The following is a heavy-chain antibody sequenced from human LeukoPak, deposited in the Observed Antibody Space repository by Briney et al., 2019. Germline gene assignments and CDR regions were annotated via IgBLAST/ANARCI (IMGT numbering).Heavy chain of an antibody. CDR3: ARSYDSSGYYWGDFDY. V-gene: IGHV4-39*01. CDR2: IYYSGST. CDR1: GGSISSSSYY. J-gene: IGHJ4*02. D-gene: IGHD3-22*01. Sequence: PSETLSLTCTVSGGSISSSSYYWGWIRQPPGKGLEWIGSIYYSGSTYYNPSLKSRVTISVDTSKNQFSLKLSSVTAADTAVYYCARSYDSSGYYWGDFDYWGQGILVTVSS.